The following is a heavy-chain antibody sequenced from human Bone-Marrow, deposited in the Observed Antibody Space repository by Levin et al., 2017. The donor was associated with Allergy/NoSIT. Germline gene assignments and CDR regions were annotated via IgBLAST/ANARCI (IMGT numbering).Heavy chain of an antibody. CDR2: ISAYNGNT. Sequence: GGSLRLSCKASGYTFTSYGISWVRQAPGQGLEWMGWISAYNGNTNYAQKLQGRVTMTTDTSTSTAYMELRSLRSDDTAVYYCARLGYPSTIYYYYYYMDVWGKGTTVTVSS. CDR3: ARLGYPSTIYYYYYYMDV. J-gene: IGHJ6*03. V-gene: IGHV1-18*01. CDR1: GYTFTSYG. D-gene: IGHD5-18*01.